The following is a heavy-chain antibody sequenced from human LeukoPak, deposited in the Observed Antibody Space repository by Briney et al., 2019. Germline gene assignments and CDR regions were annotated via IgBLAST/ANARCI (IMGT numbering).Heavy chain of an antibody. D-gene: IGHD5-18*01. V-gene: IGHV3-21*01. J-gene: IGHJ6*03. CDR1: GFTFSSYS. Sequence: GGSLRLSCAASGFTFSSYSMNWVRQAPGKGLEWVSSISRSSSYIYYADSVKGRFTISRDNAKNSLYLQMNSLRAEDTAVYYCARVGLRGYSYGYYMDVWGKGTTVTVSS. CDR3: ARVGLRGYSYGYYMDV. CDR2: ISRSSSYI.